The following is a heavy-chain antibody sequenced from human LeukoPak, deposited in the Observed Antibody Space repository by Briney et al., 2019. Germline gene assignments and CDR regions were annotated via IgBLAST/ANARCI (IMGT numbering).Heavy chain of an antibody. CDR2: IYYSGST. Sequence: SETLSLTCTVSGGSVSSGSYHWSWIRQPPGKGLEYIGYIYYSGSTNYNPSLKSRVTISLDTSKNQFSLNLRSVTAADTAVYYCAKVGTTHIVLMVYATWGQGTLVTVSS. CDR3: AKVGTTHIVLMVYAT. CDR1: GGSVSSGSYH. J-gene: IGHJ5*01. D-gene: IGHD2-8*01. V-gene: IGHV4-61*01.